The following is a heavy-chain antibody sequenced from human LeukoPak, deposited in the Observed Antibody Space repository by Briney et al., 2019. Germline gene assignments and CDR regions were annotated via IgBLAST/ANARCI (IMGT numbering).Heavy chain of an antibody. Sequence: GGSLRLSCAASGFTFSRYWMTWVRQAPGKGLEWVANIKQDGTEKYYVDSVKGRFTISRDNAKNSLYLQMNSLRAEDTAVYYCARDYYDSSGSTHCFDYWGQGTLVTVSS. CDR3: ARDYYDSSGSTHCFDY. J-gene: IGHJ4*02. D-gene: IGHD3-22*01. V-gene: IGHV3-7*04. CDR1: GFTFSRYW. CDR2: IKQDGTEK.